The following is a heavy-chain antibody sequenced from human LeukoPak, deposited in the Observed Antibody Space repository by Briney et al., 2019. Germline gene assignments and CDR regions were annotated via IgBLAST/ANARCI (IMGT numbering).Heavy chain of an antibody. CDR1: GFTFSSYW. Sequence: PGGSLRLSCAASGFTFSSYWMHWVRQTPGKGLVCVSRTKSDGSTIYADSVKGRFTISRDNAKNTLYLQMNSLRAEDTAIYYCARAVTYFYGSVTYDWFDPWGQGTLVTVSS. V-gene: IGHV3-74*01. CDR3: ARAVTYFYGSVTYDWFDP. CDR2: TKSDGST. J-gene: IGHJ5*02. D-gene: IGHD3-10*01.